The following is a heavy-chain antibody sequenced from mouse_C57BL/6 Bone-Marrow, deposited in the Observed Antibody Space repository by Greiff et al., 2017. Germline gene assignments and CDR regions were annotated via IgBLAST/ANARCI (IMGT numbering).Heavy chain of an antibody. Sequence: QVQLKKSGAELARPGASVKLSCKASGYTFTSYGISWVKQRTGQGLEWIGEIYPRSGNTYYNEKFKGKATLTADKSSSTAYMELRSLTSEDSAVYFCGTYYSNVFDYWGQGTTLTVSS. CDR3: GTYYSNVFDY. J-gene: IGHJ2*01. CDR2: IYPRSGNT. CDR1: GYTFTSYG. V-gene: IGHV1-81*01. D-gene: IGHD2-5*01.